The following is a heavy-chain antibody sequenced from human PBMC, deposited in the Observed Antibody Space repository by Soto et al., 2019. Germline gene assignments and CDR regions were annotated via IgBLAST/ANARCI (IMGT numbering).Heavy chain of an antibody. V-gene: IGHV4-39*02. CDR2: VYYSGST. CDR3: AKDFYGSGSYYRNVRRDYVHYGMDV. CDR1: GGSVSSSSFF. D-gene: IGHD3-10*01. J-gene: IGHJ6*02. Sequence: QLLLQESGPGLVKPSETLSLTCTVSGGSVSSSSFFWGWIRQPPGKGLEWIGSVYYSGSTYYNPSLRSRVTISIDTSKNQFSLKLSSVTAADTAVYHCAKDFYGSGSYYRNVRRDYVHYGMDVWGQGTTVTVSS.